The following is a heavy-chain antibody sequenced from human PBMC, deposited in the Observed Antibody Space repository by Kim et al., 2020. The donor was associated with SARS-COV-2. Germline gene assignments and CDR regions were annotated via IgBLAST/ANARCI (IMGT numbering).Heavy chain of an antibody. CDR3: AKIPGGKWGPYYFHY. V-gene: IGHV5-51*01. Sequence: GESLKISCKGSGYNFTNYWIGWVRQMPGKGLEWMGIIYPGDSKTKYSPSFQGQVTISADKSFNIAYLQWSSLKASDTAMYYCAKIPGGKWGPYYFHYWGQGTLVTVSS. CDR2: IYPGDSKT. CDR1: GYNFTNYW. D-gene: IGHD1-26*01. J-gene: IGHJ4*02.